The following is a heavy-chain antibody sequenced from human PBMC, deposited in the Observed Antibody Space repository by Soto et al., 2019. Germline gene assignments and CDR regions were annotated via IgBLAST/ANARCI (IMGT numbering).Heavy chain of an antibody. D-gene: IGHD6-13*01. Sequence: SETLSLTCAVYGGSFSGYYWSWIRQPPGKGLEWIGEINHSGSTNYNQSLKSRVTISVDTSKNQFSLKLSSVTAADTAVYYCARNLRRSSSSRYYYYMDVWGKGTTVTVSS. J-gene: IGHJ6*03. CDR2: INHSGST. V-gene: IGHV4-34*01. CDR1: GGSFSGYY. CDR3: ARNLRRSSSSRYYYYMDV.